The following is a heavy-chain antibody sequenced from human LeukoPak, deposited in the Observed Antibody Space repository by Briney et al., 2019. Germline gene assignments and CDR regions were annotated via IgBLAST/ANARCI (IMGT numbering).Heavy chain of an antibody. D-gene: IGHD6-13*01. J-gene: IGHJ4*02. CDR1: GFTFSSYA. Sequence: GGSLRLSCAASGFTFSSYAMSWVRQAPGKGLEWVSAISGSGGSTYYADSVKGRFTISRDKSKNTLYLQMNSLRAEDTAVYYCAKDVYSSSWYYLDYWGQGTLVTVSS. V-gene: IGHV3-23*01. CDR3: AKDVYSSSWYYLDY. CDR2: ISGSGGST.